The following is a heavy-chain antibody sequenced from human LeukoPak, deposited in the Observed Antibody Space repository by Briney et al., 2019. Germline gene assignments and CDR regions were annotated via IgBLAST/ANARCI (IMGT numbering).Heavy chain of an antibody. CDR1: GFTFSSYA. CDR2: ISSSGDDT. D-gene: IGHD7-27*01. Sequence: PGGSLTLSCAASGFTFSSYAMSWVRQAPGKGLEYISAISSSGDDTLYADSVKGRFTISRDNFKNTLYLQMNSLRAEDTAVYYCAKGQTWASVYFDSWGQGTLVTVSS. J-gene: IGHJ4*02. CDR3: AKGQTWASVYFDS. V-gene: IGHV3-23*01.